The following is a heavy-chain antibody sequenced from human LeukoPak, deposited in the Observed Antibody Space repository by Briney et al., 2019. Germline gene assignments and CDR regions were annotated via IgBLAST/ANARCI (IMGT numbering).Heavy chain of an antibody. D-gene: IGHD3-22*01. J-gene: IGHJ3*02. V-gene: IGHV4-34*01. CDR2: INHSGST. CDR3: ARYTLRTYYYDSSGYVSPTDAFDI. CDR1: GGSFSGYY. Sequence: SETLSLTCAVYGGSFSGYYWSWIRQPPGKGLEWIGEINHSGSTNYNPSLKSRVTISVDTSKNQFSLKLSSVTAADTAVYYCARYTLRTYYYDSSGYVSPTDAFDIWGQGTMVTVPS.